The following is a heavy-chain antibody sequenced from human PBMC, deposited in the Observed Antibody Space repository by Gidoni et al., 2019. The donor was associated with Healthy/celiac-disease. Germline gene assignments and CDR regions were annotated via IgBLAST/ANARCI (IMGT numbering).Heavy chain of an antibody. Sequence: EVQLLESGGGLVQPGGSLRLSCAASGFPFSSYAMSWVRQAPGKGLEWVSAISGSGGSTYYADSVKGRFTISRDNSKNTLYLQMNSLRAEDTAVYYCAKVKAGSYYFDYWGQGTLVTVSS. CDR3: AKVKAGSYYFDY. V-gene: IGHV3-23*01. J-gene: IGHJ4*02. D-gene: IGHD1-26*01. CDR1: GFPFSSYA. CDR2: ISGSGGST.